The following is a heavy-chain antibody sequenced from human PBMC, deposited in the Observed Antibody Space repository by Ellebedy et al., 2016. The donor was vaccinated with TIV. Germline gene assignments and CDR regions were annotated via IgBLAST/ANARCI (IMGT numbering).Heavy chain of an antibody. Sequence: GESLKISXAASGFTFGSYGMHWVRQAPGKGLEWVAVISADGNKKHYADSVEGRFTTSRDNSKNTLFLQMNSLRAEDTAVYYCAREGDRGYFQHWGQGVLVTVSS. CDR3: AREGDRGYFQH. CDR2: ISADGNKK. D-gene: IGHD1-26*01. J-gene: IGHJ1*01. CDR1: GFTFGSYG. V-gene: IGHV3-30*19.